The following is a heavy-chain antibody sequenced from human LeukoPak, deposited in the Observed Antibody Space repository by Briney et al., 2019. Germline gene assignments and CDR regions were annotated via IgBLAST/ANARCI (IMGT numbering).Heavy chain of an antibody. J-gene: IGHJ4*02. CDR3: ARILEAAGGDY. Sequence: PGGSLRLSCAASGFTFSSYAMSWVRQAPGKGLEWVSSISSSSSYIYYADSVKGRFTISRDNAKNSLYLQMNSLRAEDTAVYYCARILEAAGGDYWGQGTLVTVSS. D-gene: IGHD6-13*01. CDR2: ISSSSSYI. CDR1: GFTFSSYA. V-gene: IGHV3-21*01.